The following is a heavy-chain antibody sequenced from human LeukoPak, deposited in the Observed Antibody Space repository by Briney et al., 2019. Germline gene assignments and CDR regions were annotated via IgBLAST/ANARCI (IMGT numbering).Heavy chain of an antibody. CDR3: VNQISGWVS. J-gene: IGHJ5*02. D-gene: IGHD6-19*01. Sequence: GGSLRLSCAASGFTFSSLTMHWVRQAPGKGLEYVSAISSNGGSTFYADSVKGRFSISRDNSKNTLYIQMSSLRAEDTAVYYCVNQISGWVSWGQGTLVTVSS. V-gene: IGHV3-64D*06. CDR1: GFTFSSLT. CDR2: ISSNGGST.